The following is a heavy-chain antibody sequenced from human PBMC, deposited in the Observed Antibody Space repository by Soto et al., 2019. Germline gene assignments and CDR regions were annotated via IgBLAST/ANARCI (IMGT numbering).Heavy chain of an antibody. CDR1: GYTFTGYY. V-gene: IGHV1-2*04. D-gene: IGHD3-22*01. Sequence: ASVKISCKASGYTFTGYYMHWVRQAPGQGLEWMGWINPNSGGTNYAQKFQGWVTMTRDTSISTAYMELSRLRSDDTAVYYCARGGNYYDSSGYYGLDYWGQGTLVTVSS. CDR2: INPNSGGT. J-gene: IGHJ4*02. CDR3: ARGGNYYDSSGYYGLDY.